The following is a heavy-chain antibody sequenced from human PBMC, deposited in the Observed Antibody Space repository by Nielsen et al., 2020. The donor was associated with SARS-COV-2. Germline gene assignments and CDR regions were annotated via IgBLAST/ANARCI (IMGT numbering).Heavy chain of an antibody. D-gene: IGHD4-17*01. CDR3: ARVGGDYGPEWFDS. CDR1: GYTFTSYG. CDR2: ITPYNGNT. J-gene: IGHJ5*01. Sequence: ASVKVSCKASGYTFTSYGISWVRQAPGQGLEWMGWITPYNGNTNYAQNLQGRVTMATDTSTSTVYMELRSLRSDDTAVYYCARVGGDYGPEWFDSWGQGTLVTVSS. V-gene: IGHV1-18*01.